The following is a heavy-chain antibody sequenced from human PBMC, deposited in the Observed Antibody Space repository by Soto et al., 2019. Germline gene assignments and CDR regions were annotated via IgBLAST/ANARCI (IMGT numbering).Heavy chain of an antibody. CDR3: AHSRGSWGAAEYFQH. CDR2: IYWDDDK. D-gene: IGHD6-13*01. CDR1: GFSLSTSGVG. V-gene: IGHV2-5*02. J-gene: IGHJ1*01. Sequence: QITLKESGPTLVKPTQTLTLTCTFSGFSLSTSGVGVGWIRQPPGKALEWLALIYWDDDKRYSPSLKSRLTIXXDXSXXQVVLTMTNMDPVDTATYYCAHSRGSWGAAEYFQHWGQGTLVTVSS.